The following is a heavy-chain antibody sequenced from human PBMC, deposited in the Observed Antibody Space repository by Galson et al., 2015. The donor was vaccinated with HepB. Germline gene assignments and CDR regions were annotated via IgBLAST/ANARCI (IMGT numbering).Heavy chain of an antibody. CDR1: GYTFTFYY. CDR2: INPNSGGT. D-gene: IGHD2-2*01. CDR3: ARAERPGAEDCSSTSCYAPYYYYGMDV. Sequence: SVKVSCKASGYTFTFYYMHWVRQAPGQGLEWMGWINPNSGGTNYAQKFQGWVTMTRDTSISTAYMELSRLRSDDTAVYYCARAERPGAEDCSSTSCYAPYYYYGMDVWGQGTTVTVSS. V-gene: IGHV1-2*04. J-gene: IGHJ6*02.